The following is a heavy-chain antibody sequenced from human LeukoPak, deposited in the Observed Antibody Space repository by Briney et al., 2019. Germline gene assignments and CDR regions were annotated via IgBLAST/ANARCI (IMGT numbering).Heavy chain of an antibody. CDR2: IYYSGST. V-gene: IGHV4-59*01. D-gene: IGHD2-15*01. Sequence: SETLSLTCTVSGGSNSSYYWSWIRQPPGKGLEWIGYIYYSGSTNYNPSLKSRVTISVDTSKNQFSLKLSSVTAADTAVYYCARTYCSGGSCYSDYWGQGTLVTVSS. J-gene: IGHJ4*02. CDR3: ARTYCSGGSCYSDY. CDR1: GGSNSSYY.